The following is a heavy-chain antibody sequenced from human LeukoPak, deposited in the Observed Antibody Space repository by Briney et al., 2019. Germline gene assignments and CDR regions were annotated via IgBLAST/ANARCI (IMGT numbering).Heavy chain of an antibody. CDR3: ARDLQSSSGYYYVVGY. Sequence: ASVKVSCKASGYTFTSYGISWVRQAPGQRLEWMGWISAYNGNTNYAQKLQGRVTMTTDTSTSTAYMELRSLRSDDTAVYYCARDLQSSSGYYYVVGYWGQGTLVTVSS. J-gene: IGHJ4*02. CDR2: ISAYNGNT. V-gene: IGHV1-18*01. CDR1: GYTFTSYG. D-gene: IGHD3-22*01.